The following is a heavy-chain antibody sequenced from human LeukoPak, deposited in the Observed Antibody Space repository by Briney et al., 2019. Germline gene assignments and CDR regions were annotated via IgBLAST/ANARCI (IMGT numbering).Heavy chain of an antibody. CDR2: IIPILGIA. Sequence: SVKVCCKASGGTFSSYAISRVRQAPGQGLEWMGRIIPILGIANYAQKFQGRVTITAYKSTSTAYMELSSLRSEDTAVYYCARDGDHCGGDCSVDYWGQGTLVTVSS. CDR1: GGTFSSYA. CDR3: ARDGDHCGGDCSVDY. J-gene: IGHJ4*02. D-gene: IGHD2-21*02. V-gene: IGHV1-69*04.